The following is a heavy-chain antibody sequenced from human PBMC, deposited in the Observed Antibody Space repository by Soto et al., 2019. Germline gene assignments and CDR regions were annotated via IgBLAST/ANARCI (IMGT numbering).Heavy chain of an antibody. D-gene: IGHD3-3*01. CDR1: GFTFSSYA. V-gene: IGHV3-23*01. J-gene: IGHJ6*02. CDR2: ISGSGGST. CDR3: AKSPPDYXFWSGYPGTTYYYGMDV. Sequence: GGSLRLSCAASGFTFSSYAMSWVRQAPGKGLEWVSAISGSGGSTYYADSVKGRFTISRDSSKNTLYLQMNSLRAEDTAVYYCAKSPPDYXFWSGYPGTTYYYGMDVWGQGTTVTVSS.